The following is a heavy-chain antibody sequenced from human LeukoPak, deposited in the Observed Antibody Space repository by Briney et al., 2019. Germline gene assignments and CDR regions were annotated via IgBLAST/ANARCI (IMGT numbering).Heavy chain of an antibody. CDR1: GGSVSSGGYY. V-gene: IGHV4-39*01. D-gene: IGHD4-17*01. CDR2: IYYSGST. CDR3: ARSNGPTTADHYYYGMDV. J-gene: IGHJ6*02. Sequence: PSQTLSLTCTVSGGSVSSGGYYWSWIRQPPGKGLEWIGSIYYSGSTYYNPSLKSRVTISVDTSKNQFSLKLSSVTAADTAVYYCARSNGPTTADHYYYGMDVWGQGTTVTVSS.